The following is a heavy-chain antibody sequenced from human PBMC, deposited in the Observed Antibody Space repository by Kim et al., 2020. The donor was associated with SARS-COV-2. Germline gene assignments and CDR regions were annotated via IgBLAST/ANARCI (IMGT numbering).Heavy chain of an antibody. CDR3: VRDVGFFSMDV. CDR2: IKQDGSAK. J-gene: IGHJ6*04. D-gene: IGHD1-26*01. V-gene: IGHV3-7*01. Sequence: GGSLRLSCVASGFTFGNYWMTWVRQAPGKGLEWVAFIKQDGSAKFYVDSVRGRFTISRDNARNSLFLQMNSLGVDDTATYYCVRDVGFFSMDVCGEGTTVTVSS. CDR1: GFTFGNYW.